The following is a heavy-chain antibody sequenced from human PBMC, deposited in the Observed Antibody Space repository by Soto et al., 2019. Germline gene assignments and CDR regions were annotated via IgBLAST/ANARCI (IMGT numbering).Heavy chain of an antibody. J-gene: IGHJ1*01. Sequence: SVKVSCKASGYIFTAYSMHWVRQAPGQGLEWMGVVNPSGGSTNYAQKFQGRITMTRDTSTSTVYMDLSSLTSEDTAVYYCAREENCSDGICYSEYFQRWGQGTLVTVSS. V-gene: IGHV1-46*01. CDR1: GYIFTAYS. CDR2: VNPSGGST. CDR3: AREENCSDGICYSEYFQR. D-gene: IGHD2-15*01.